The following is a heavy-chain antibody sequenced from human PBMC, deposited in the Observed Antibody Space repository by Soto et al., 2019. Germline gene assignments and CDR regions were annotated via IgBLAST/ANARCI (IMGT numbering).Heavy chain of an antibody. CDR3: AAEEGGSSDY. D-gene: IGHD6-13*01. J-gene: IGHJ4*02. V-gene: IGHV3-49*03. Sequence: PGGSLRLSCTASGLTFGGHAMGWFRQAPGKGLEWVGFIRTKAYGGTTEYAASVKGRFTISREDSKSIAYLQMDSLKTEDTAVYYGAAEEGGSSDYWGQGTLVTVSP. CDR2: IRTKAYGGTT. CDR1: GLTFGGHA.